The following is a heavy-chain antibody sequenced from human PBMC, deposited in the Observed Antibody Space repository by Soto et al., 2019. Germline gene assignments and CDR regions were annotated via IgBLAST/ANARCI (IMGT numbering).Heavy chain of an antibody. CDR2: TYYSGST. CDR3: ARGPPALFSTAAPFDP. V-gene: IGHV4-31*03. J-gene: IGHJ5*02. D-gene: IGHD3-9*01. CDR1: GGSISSGGYY. Sequence: SETLSLTCTVSGGSISSGGYYWSWIRQHPGKGLEWIGYTYYSGSTYYNPSLKSRVTISVDTSKNQFSLKLSSVTAADTAVYYCARGPPALFSTAAPFDPWGQGTLVTVS.